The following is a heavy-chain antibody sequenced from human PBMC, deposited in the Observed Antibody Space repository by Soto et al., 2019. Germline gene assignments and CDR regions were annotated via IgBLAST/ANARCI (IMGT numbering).Heavy chain of an antibody. CDR1: GYTLTELS. CDR2: FDPENGET. V-gene: IGHV1-24*01. D-gene: IGHD3-16*01. CDR3: ARRTLNYYYMDV. J-gene: IGHJ6*03. Sequence: GASVKVSCKVSGYTLTELSMHWVRQAPGKGLEWMGGFDPENGETIYAQKFQGRVTMTTDTSTSTAYMELRSLRSDDAAVYYCARRTLNYYYMDVWGKGTTVTVSS.